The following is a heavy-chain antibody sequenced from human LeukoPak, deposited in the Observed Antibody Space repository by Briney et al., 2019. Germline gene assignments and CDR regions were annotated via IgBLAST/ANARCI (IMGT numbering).Heavy chain of an antibody. Sequence: GGTLRLSCAAPGFPFRSFAMHGVSQARGKGLEWGAVISYKGSNKLYADSPKGRFTISRDNSKNTLYLQMNSLRAEDTAGYVCARSIVGATIRQGYFDYWGQRTRVSVPS. CDR1: GFPFRSFA. J-gene: IGHJ4*02. V-gene: IGHV3-30-3*01. D-gene: IGHD1-26*01. CDR3: ARSIVGATIRQGYFDY. CDR2: ISYKGSNK.